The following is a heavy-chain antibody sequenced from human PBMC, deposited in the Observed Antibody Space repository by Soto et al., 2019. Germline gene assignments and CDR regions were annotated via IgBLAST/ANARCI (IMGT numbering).Heavy chain of an antibody. D-gene: IGHD3-3*01. V-gene: IGHV1-69*13. CDR1: GGTFSSYA. Sequence: ASVKVSCKASGGTFSSYAISWVRQAPGQGLEWMGGIIPIFGTANYAQKFQGRVTITADESTSTAYMELSSLRSEDTAVYYCARGRNREVIYYYGMDVWGQGTTVTVSS. J-gene: IGHJ6*02. CDR2: IIPIFGTA. CDR3: ARGRNREVIYYYGMDV.